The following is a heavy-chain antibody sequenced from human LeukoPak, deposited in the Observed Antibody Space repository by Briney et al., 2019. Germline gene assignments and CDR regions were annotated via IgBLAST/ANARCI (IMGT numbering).Heavy chain of an antibody. V-gene: IGHV3-53*04. CDR3: ASFSGSYYRGAFDI. D-gene: IGHD1-26*01. J-gene: IGHJ3*02. CDR2: IYSGGST. CDR1: GFTVSSNY. Sequence: GGSVRLSCAASGFTVSSNYMSWARQAPGKGLEWVSVIYSGGSTYYADSVRGRFTISRHNSKNTLYLQMNSLRAEDSAVYYCASFSGSYYRGAFDIWGRGTMVTVSS.